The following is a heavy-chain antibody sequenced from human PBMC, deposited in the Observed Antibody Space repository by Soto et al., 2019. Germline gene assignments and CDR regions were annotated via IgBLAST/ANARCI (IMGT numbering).Heavy chain of an antibody. CDR3: ARDWGSGTVTMHDAFDI. J-gene: IGHJ3*02. CDR1: GGTFSSYA. V-gene: IGHV1-69*13. CDR2: IIPIFGTA. Sequence: SVKLSCKACGGTFSSYAISWVRQAPEQGLEWMGGIIPIFGTANYAQKFQGRVTITADESTSTAYMELSSLRSEDTAVYYCARDWGSGTVTMHDAFDIWGQGTMVTVSS. D-gene: IGHD4-17*01.